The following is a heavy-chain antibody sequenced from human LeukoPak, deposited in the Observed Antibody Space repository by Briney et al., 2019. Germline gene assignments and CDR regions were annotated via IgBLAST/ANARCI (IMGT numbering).Heavy chain of an antibody. D-gene: IGHD1-1*01. CDR3: ARGGTGTTPFDY. CDR1: GGSISSGGYS. CDR2: IYHSGST. J-gene: IGHJ4*02. Sequence: SETLSLTCTVSGGSISSGGYSWSWIRQPPGKGLEWIGYIYHSGSTYYNPSLKSRVTISVDRSKNQFSLKLSSVTAADTAVYYCARGGTGTTPFDYWGQGTLVTVSS. V-gene: IGHV4-30-2*01.